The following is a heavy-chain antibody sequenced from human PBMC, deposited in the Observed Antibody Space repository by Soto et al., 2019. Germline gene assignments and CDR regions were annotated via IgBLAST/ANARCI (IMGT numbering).Heavy chain of an antibody. CDR2: FISVFGAS. CDR3: AREESVMGRGVTYYYGLDV. Sequence: GASLNGACKASGCCLNNDAISWVRHDQGQGLEWVGGFISVFGASSYAQNFQDRVTFTADESTRTAYMELRSLTSEDTAVYYCAREESVMGRGVTYYYGLDVWGQGTAVTVSS. V-gene: IGHV1-69*13. D-gene: IGHD3-10*01. CDR1: GCCLNNDA. J-gene: IGHJ6*02.